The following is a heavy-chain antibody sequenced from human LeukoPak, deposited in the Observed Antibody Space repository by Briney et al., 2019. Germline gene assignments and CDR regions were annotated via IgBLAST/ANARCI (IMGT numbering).Heavy chain of an antibody. Sequence: GGSLRLSCAASGFTVSSNYMSCVRQAPGEGREWVSVIYSGGSTYYADSVTGRFTISRDNSKHTLYLQMNSLRAEDTAVYYCARVEATVTTHYYSYMDVWGKRTTVTVSS. V-gene: IGHV3-66*02. J-gene: IGHJ6*03. D-gene: IGHD4-11*01. CDR1: GFTVSSNY. CDR3: ARVEATVTTHYYSYMDV. CDR2: IYSGGST.